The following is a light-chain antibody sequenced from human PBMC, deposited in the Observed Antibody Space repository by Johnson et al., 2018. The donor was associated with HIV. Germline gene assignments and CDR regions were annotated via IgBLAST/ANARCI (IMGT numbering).Light chain of an antibody. CDR3: GTWDTSLSAGGV. CDR2: ENT. CDR1: SSNIANKY. Sequence: QSVLTQPPSVYAAPGQKVTISCSGSSSNIANKYVSWYQHLPGTAPKLLIYENTRRPSGIPDRFSGSKSGTSATLGITGLQTGDEADYYCGTWDTSLSAGGVFGSGTKVTVL. J-gene: IGLJ1*01. V-gene: IGLV1-51*02.